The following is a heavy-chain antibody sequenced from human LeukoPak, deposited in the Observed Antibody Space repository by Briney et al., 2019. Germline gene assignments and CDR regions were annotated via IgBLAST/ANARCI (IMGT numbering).Heavy chain of an antibody. CDR2: INHSGST. CDR1: GGSFSGYY. V-gene: IGHV4-34*01. Sequence: SETLSLTCAVYGGSFSGYYWSWIRHPPGKGLEWIGEINHSGSTNYNPSLKSRVTISVDTSKNQFSLKLSSVTAADTAVYYCARGLGYSSSFDYWGQGTLVTVSS. J-gene: IGHJ4*02. CDR3: ARGLGYSSSFDY. D-gene: IGHD6-13*01.